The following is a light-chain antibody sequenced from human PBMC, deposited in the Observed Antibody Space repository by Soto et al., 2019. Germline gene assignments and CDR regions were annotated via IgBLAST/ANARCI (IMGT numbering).Light chain of an antibody. CDR2: GAS. V-gene: IGKV3-15*01. CDR3: QQYYDWPPLT. J-gene: IGKJ4*01. CDR1: QSIMFS. Sequence: VITQSPSTLSVSPGERATLSCRASQSIMFSLAWYQQKPGQAPRLLISGASTRATGIPARFSGSGSGKEFTLTISSLQSEDFAVYYCQQYYDWPPLTFGGGTKV.